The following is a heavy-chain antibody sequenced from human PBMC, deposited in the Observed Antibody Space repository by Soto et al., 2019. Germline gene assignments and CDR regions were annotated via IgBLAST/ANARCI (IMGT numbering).Heavy chain of an antibody. D-gene: IGHD6-19*01. Sequence: QVQLQQWGAGLLKPSETLSLTCAVYGGSFSGYYWSWIRQPPGKGLEWYGEINHSGSTNYNPSLKGLFSISVNTTMTPLTLKLSSVTAEDTAVYYCARGHDSALVHLWGGSSGRHFFVYWGQGTLVSVSS. J-gene: IGHJ4*02. CDR3: ARGHDSALVHLWGGSSGRHFFVY. CDR2: INHSGST. V-gene: IGHV4-34*01. CDR1: GGSFSGYY.